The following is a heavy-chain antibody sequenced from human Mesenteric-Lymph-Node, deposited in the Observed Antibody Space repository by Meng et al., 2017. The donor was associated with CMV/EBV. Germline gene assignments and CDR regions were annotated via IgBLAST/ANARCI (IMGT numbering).Heavy chain of an antibody. CDR3: AKDYSNSPYYYYGMDV. CDR2: IYSGGSTT. D-gene: IGHD4-11*01. CDR1: GFTFSSYA. Sequence: ETLSLTCAASGFTFSSYAMSWVRQAPGKGLEWVSVIYSGGSTTYYEDSVKGRFTISRDDSRNTLYPQMNSLRAEDTAVYYCAKDYSNSPYYYYGMDVWGQGTTVTVSS. J-gene: IGHJ6*02. V-gene: IGHV3-23*03.